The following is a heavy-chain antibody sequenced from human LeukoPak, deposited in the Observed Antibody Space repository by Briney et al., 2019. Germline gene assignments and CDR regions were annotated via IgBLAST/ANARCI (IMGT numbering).Heavy chain of an antibody. D-gene: IGHD2-2*02. CDR1: GGTFSSYA. CDR3: ARGCSSTSCSTGSYNWFDR. CDR2: IIPIFGTA. V-gene: IGHV1-69*05. J-gene: IGHJ5*02. Sequence: SVKVSCKASGGTFSSYAISWVRQAPGQGLEWMGGIIPIFGTANYAQKFQGRGTITTDESTSTAYMELSSLRSEDTAVYYCARGCSSTSCSTGSYNWFDRWGQGTLVTVSS.